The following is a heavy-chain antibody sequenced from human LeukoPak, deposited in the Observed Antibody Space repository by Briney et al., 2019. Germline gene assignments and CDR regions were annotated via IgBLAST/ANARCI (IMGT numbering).Heavy chain of an antibody. CDR1: GGSISSYY. CDR2: IYYSGST. J-gene: IGHJ4*02. CDR3: ARRTVTTWAIDY. Sequence: PSETLSLTCTVSGGSISSYYWSWIRQPPGKGLEWIGYIYYSGSTNYNPSLKSRVTISVDTSKNQFSLKLSSVTAADTAVYYCARRTVTTWAIDYWGQGTLVTVSS. D-gene: IGHD4-17*01. V-gene: IGHV4-59*12.